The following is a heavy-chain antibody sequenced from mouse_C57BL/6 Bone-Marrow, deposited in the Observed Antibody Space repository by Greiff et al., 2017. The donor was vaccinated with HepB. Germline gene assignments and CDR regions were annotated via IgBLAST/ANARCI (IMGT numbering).Heavy chain of an antibody. CDR3: ARGELRLQYAY. CDR1: GYTFTSYW. J-gene: IGHJ3*01. D-gene: IGHD3-2*02. V-gene: IGHV1-52*01. CDR2: IDPSDSET. Sequence: QVQLQQPGAELVRPGSSVKLSCKASGYTFTSYWMHWVKQRPIQGLEWIGNIDPSDSETHYNQKFKDKATLTVDKSSSTAYMQRSSLTSEDSAVYYCARGELRLQYAYWGQGTLVTVSA.